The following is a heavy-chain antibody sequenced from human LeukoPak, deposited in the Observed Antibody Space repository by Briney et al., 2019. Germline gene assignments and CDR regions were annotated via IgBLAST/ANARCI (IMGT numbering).Heavy chain of an antibody. CDR2: IYYSGST. CDR1: GGSISSGGYY. Sequence: PSETLSLTCTVSGGSISSGGYYWSWIRQHPGKGLEWIGYIYYSGSTYYNPSLKSRVTISVDTSKNQFSLKLSSVSAADTAVYYCARDFPGKMGYCSSTSCYPYWGQGTLVTVSS. CDR3: ARDFPGKMGYCSSTSCYPY. D-gene: IGHD2-2*01. V-gene: IGHV4-31*03. J-gene: IGHJ4*02.